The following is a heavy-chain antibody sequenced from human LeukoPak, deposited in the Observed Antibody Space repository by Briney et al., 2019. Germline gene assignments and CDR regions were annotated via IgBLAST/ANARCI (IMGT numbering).Heavy chain of an antibody. Sequence: GRSLRLSCAASGFIFSSYGMHWVRQAPGKGLEWVAVIWYDGSNKNYVDSVKGRFTISRNNSKNTLYLQMNSLRAEDTAVYYCARDRSSYGYKYFDYWGQGTLVTVSS. J-gene: IGHJ4*02. CDR2: IWYDGSNK. D-gene: IGHD5-18*01. V-gene: IGHV3-33*01. CDR1: GFIFSSYG. CDR3: ARDRSSYGYKYFDY.